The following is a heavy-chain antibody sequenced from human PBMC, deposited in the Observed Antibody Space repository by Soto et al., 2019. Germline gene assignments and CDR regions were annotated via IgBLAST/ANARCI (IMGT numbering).Heavy chain of an antibody. CDR1: GGSFSGYY. Sequence: LSLTCAVYGGSFSGYYWSWIRQPPGKGLEWIGEINHSGSTNYNPSLKSRVTISVDTSKNQFSLKLSSVTAADTAVYYCARGEYDFWSGYQTYYYGMDVWGQGTTVTVSS. V-gene: IGHV4-34*01. D-gene: IGHD3-3*01. CDR3: ARGEYDFWSGYQTYYYGMDV. J-gene: IGHJ6*02. CDR2: INHSGST.